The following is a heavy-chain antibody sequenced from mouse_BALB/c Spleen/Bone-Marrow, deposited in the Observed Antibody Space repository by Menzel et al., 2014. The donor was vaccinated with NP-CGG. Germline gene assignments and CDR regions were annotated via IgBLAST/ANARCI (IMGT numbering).Heavy chain of an antibody. J-gene: IGHJ1*01. Sequence: VMLVESGPELVKPGASVKMSCKASGYTFTSYYIHWVKQRPGQGLEWIGWIYPGDGSTKYNEKFKGKTTLTADKSSSTAYMLLSSLTSEDSAIYSCAIYYDYSWYFDVWGAGTTVTVSS. D-gene: IGHD2-4*01. CDR2: IYPGDGST. CDR1: GYTFTSYY. V-gene: IGHV1S56*01. CDR3: AIYYDYSWYFDV.